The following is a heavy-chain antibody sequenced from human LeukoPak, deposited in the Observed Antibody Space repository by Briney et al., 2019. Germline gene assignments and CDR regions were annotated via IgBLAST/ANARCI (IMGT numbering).Heavy chain of an antibody. J-gene: IGHJ5*02. CDR1: GYTFTGYY. D-gene: IGHD3-10*01. CDR2: INPNSGGT. V-gene: IGHV1-2*02. Sequence: ASVKVSCKASGYTFTGYYMHWVRQAPGQGLEWMGWINPNSGGTNYAQKFQGRVTMTRDTSISTAYMELSRLRSEDTAVYYCARDRTYYYGSGSYYPFDPWGQGTLVTVSS. CDR3: ARDRTYYYGSGSYYPFDP.